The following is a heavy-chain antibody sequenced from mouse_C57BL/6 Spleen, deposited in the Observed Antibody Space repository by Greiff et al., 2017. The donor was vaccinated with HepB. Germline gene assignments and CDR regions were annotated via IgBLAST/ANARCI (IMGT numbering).Heavy chain of an antibody. CDR2: INPSNGGT. CDR1: GYTFTSYW. Sequence: VQLQQPGTELVKPGASVKLSCKASGYTFTSYWMHWVKQRPGQGLEWIGNINPSNGGTNYNEKFKSKATLTVDKSSSTAYMQLSSLTSEDSAVYYCARWDYGSSYAMDYWGQGTSVTVSS. CDR3: ARWDYGSSYAMDY. J-gene: IGHJ4*01. V-gene: IGHV1-53*01. D-gene: IGHD1-1*01.